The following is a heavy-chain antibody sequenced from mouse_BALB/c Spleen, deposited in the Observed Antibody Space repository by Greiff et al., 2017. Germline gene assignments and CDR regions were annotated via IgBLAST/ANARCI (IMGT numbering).Heavy chain of an antibody. CDR2: INPSNGRT. J-gene: IGHJ2*01. Sequence: VQLQQPGAELVKPGASVKLSCNASGYTFTSYWMHWVKQRPRQGLEWIGEINPSNGRTNYNEKFKSKATLTVDTSSSTAYMQLSSLTSEDSAVYYCARRGGTGNYFDYWGQGTTLTVSS. CDR3: ARRGGTGNYFDY. CDR1: GYTFTSYW. D-gene: IGHD4-1*01. V-gene: IGHV1S81*02.